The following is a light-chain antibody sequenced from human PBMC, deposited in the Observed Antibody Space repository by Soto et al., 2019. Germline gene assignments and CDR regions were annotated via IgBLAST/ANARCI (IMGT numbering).Light chain of an antibody. CDR2: LNSDGSH. Sequence: QYVLTQSPSASASLGASVKLTCTLSSGHINYDIAWHQQQPGKGPRYLMKLNSDGSHFKGDGIPDRFSGSSSGAERYLTISNLQSEDEADYYCQAWGAGIRVFGGGTKLTVL. CDR3: QAWGAGIRV. J-gene: IGLJ3*02. V-gene: IGLV4-69*01. CDR1: SGHINYD.